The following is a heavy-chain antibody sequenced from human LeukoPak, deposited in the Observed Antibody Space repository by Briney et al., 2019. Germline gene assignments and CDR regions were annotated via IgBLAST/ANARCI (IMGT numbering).Heavy chain of an antibody. D-gene: IGHD6-13*01. CDR3: ARALSWYGGTPLRFQH. J-gene: IGHJ1*01. CDR2: IIPIFGTA. V-gene: IGHV1-69*06. Sequence: ASVKVSCKASGGTFSSYAISWVRQAPGQGPEWMGGIIPIFGTANYAQKFQGRVTITADKSTSTAYMELSSLRSEDTAVYYCARALSWYGGTPLRFQHWGQGTLVTVSS. CDR1: GGTFSSYA.